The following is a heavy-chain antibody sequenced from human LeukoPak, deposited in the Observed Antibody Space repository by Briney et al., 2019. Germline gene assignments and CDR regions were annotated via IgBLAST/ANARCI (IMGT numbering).Heavy chain of an antibody. D-gene: IGHD1-1*01. CDR3: ARRHLIGNGYFDH. V-gene: IGHV1-18*01. J-gene: IGHJ4*02. CDR1: GYAFTNYV. CDR2: ISTFNDNT. Sequence: VASVKVSCKASGYAFTNYVVGWLRLAPGQGLQWLGWISTFNDNTNYAQILQDRVTMTTDTSTNTAYLELRSLRSDDTAVYYCARRHLIGNGYFDHWGQGTLVTVSS.